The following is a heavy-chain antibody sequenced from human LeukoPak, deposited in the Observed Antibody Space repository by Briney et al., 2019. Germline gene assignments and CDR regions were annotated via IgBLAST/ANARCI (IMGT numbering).Heavy chain of an antibody. V-gene: IGHV3-30*18. CDR1: GFTFSSYG. Sequence: PGRSLRLSCAASGFTFSSYGMHWVRQAPGKGLEWVAVISYDGSNKYYADSVKGRFTISRDNSKNTLYLQMNSLRAEDTAVYYCAKVAVSDYYYYGMDVWGQGTTVTVSS. CDR3: AKVAVSDYYYYGMDV. D-gene: IGHD2-21*01. J-gene: IGHJ6*02. CDR2: ISYDGSNK.